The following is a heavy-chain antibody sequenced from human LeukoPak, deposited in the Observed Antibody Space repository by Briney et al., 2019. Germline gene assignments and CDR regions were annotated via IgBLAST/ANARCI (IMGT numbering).Heavy chain of an antibody. J-gene: IGHJ6*03. CDR2: IYYSGST. CDR3: ARSLDIGHYYYYMDV. Sequence: SQTLSLTCFVSGDSINTGGYYWSWIRQHPGKGLEWIGYIYYSGSTFYNPSLKSRVTISIDTSKTHSPLKVSSVTAADTAVYYCARSLDIGHYYYYMDVWGEGTTVTVSS. D-gene: IGHD3-9*01. V-gene: IGHV4-31*03. CDR1: GDSINTGGYY.